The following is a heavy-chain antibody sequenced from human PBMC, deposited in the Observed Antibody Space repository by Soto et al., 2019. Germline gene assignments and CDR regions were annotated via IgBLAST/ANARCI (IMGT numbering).Heavy chain of an antibody. J-gene: IGHJ6*02. Sequence: SETLSVTCAVSGGSISSGGYSWSWIRQPPGKGLEWIGYIYHSGRTYYNPSLKSRVTISVDRSKNQFSLTVSSVTAADTAVYYCARVPDVWGQGTTVTVSS. CDR1: GGSISSGGYS. CDR3: ARVPDV. CDR2: IYHSGRT. V-gene: IGHV4-30-2*01.